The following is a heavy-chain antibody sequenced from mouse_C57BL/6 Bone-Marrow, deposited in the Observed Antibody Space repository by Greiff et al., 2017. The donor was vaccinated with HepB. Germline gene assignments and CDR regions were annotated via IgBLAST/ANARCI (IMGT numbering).Heavy chain of an antibody. CDR2: IYPRSGNT. D-gene: IGHD2-3*01. Sequence: QVQLKQSGAELARPGASVKLSCKASGYTFTSYGISWVKQRTGQGLEWIGEIYPRSGNTYYNEKFKGKATLTADKSSSTAYMQLSSLTSEDSAVYYCAMYDGYYFDYWGQGTTLTVSS. V-gene: IGHV1-81*01. CDR1: GYTFTSYG. J-gene: IGHJ2*01. CDR3: AMYDGYYFDY.